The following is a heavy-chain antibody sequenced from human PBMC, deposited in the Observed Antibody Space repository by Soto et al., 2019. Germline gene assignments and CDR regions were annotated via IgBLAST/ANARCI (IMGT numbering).Heavy chain of an antibody. Sequence: RSETLSLTCTVSGGSISSSSYYWGWIRQPPGKGLEWIGSIYYSGSTYYNPSLKSRVTISVDTSKNQFSLKLSSVTAADTAVYYCASPEVIVVVRTPRSQKYYYYGMDVWGQGTTVTVSS. CDR2: IYYSGST. J-gene: IGHJ6*02. CDR3: ASPEVIVVVRTPRSQKYYYYGMDV. CDR1: GGSISSSSYY. D-gene: IGHD3-22*01. V-gene: IGHV4-39*01.